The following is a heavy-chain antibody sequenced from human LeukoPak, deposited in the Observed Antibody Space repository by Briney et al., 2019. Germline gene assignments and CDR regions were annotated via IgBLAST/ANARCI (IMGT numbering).Heavy chain of an antibody. CDR2: INHSGST. V-gene: IGHV4-34*01. Sequence: LRLSCAASGFTFSSYGMHWVRQPPGKGLEWIGEINHSGSTNYNPSLKSRVTISVDTSKNQFSLKLSSVTAADTAVYYCARHFLRAGYYGDYRNWGQGTLVTVSS. CDR3: ARHFLRAGYYGDYRN. CDR1: GFTFSSYG. J-gene: IGHJ4*02. D-gene: IGHD4-17*01.